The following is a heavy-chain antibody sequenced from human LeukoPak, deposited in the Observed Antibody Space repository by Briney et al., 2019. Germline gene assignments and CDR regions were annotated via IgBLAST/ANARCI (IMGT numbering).Heavy chain of an antibody. J-gene: IGHJ3*02. CDR2: ISISSSYI. D-gene: IGHD2-15*01. CDR1: GFIFSGYT. CDR3: ARHGGYCCGGACYGDAFNI. Sequence: GGSLRLSCAASGFIFSGYTMNWVRQAPGKGLEWVSSISISSSYIYYADSVKGRFTISRDNAKKSLYLQMNSLRAEDTAVYYCARHGGYCCGGACYGDAFNIWGQGKMVTVSS. V-gene: IGHV3-21*01.